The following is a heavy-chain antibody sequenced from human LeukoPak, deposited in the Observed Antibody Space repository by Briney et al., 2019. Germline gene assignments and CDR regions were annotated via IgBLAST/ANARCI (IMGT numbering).Heavy chain of an antibody. CDR2: ISGSGAST. Sequence: GGSLRLSCLTSGFTLSTNAMSWVRQAPGKGLEWISGISGSGASTYYADSVKGRFTISRDNSKNTLYLQMNSLTAGDTALYYCATKQWLVRGWFDPWGQGTLVTVSS. D-gene: IGHD6-19*01. CDR3: ATKQWLVRGWFDP. CDR1: GFTLSTNA. J-gene: IGHJ5*02. V-gene: IGHV3-23*01.